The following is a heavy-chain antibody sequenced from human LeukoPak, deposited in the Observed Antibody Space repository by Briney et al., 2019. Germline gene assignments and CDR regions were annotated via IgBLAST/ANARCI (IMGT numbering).Heavy chain of an antibody. J-gene: IGHJ5*02. V-gene: IGHV1-69*13. CDR1: GYTFTSYD. CDR3: ARVVYGDYYWFDP. Sequence: ASVKVSCKASGYTFTSYDINWVRQAPGQGLEWMGGIIPIFGTANYAQKFQGRVTITADESTSTAYMELSSLRSEDTAVYYCARVVYGDYYWFDPWGQGTLVTVSS. CDR2: IIPIFGTA. D-gene: IGHD4-17*01.